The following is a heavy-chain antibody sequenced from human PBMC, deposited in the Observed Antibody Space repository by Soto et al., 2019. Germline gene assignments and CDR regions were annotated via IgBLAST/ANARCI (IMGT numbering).Heavy chain of an antibody. CDR3: VKPGNWERFNH. CDR1: GFTFDNLG. J-gene: IGHJ4*02. Sequence: EVQLLQSGGGLVQPGGSLRLSCAASGFTFDNLGMHWVRQVPGRGLEWVSGISGSGVSTYYADSVTGRFTISRDNSKKPIYLQRDSRTGKDTAMLYCVKPGNWERFNHCGQGTLVTGSS. D-gene: IGHD1-1*01. V-gene: IGHV3-23*01. CDR2: ISGSGVST.